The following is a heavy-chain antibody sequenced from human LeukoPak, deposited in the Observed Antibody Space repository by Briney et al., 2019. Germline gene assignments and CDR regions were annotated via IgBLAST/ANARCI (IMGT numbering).Heavy chain of an antibody. CDR2: IGGSGGVT. CDR1: GFTFSNYA. J-gene: IGHJ4*02. Sequence: PGGSLRLSCAASGFTFSNYAMSWVRQAPGKGLEWVSFIGGSGGVTHYADSVKGRFTISRDNSKNTLYLQMSSLRAGDTAVYYCAKDRPYGSGTFYDYWGQGTLVTVST. D-gene: IGHD3-10*01. CDR3: AKDRPYGSGTFYDY. V-gene: IGHV3-23*01.